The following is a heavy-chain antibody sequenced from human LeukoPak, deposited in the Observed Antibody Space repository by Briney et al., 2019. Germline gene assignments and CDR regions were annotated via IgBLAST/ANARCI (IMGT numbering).Heavy chain of an antibody. D-gene: IGHD3-22*01. CDR2: IIPIFGTA. V-gene: IGHV1-69*05. J-gene: IGHJ4*02. CDR3: ASQVYYDSSKRIDY. Sequence: SVKVSCKASGGTFSSYAISWVRQAPGQGLEWMGRIIPIFGTANYAQKFQGRVTITTDESTSTAYMELSSLRSEDTAVYYCASQVYYDSSKRIDYWGQGTLVTVSP. CDR1: GGTFSSYA.